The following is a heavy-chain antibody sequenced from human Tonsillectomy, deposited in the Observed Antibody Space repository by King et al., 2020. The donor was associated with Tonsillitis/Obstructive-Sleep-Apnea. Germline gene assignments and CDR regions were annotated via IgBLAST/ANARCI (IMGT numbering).Heavy chain of an antibody. CDR1: GGSISSYY. V-gene: IGHV4-59*08. J-gene: IGHJ4*02. D-gene: IGHD5-12*01. CDR2: IYYSGST. CDR3: ARSGYRGYDLDY. Sequence: QLQESGPGLVKPSKTLSLTCTVSGGSISSYYWSWIRQPPGKGLEWIGYIYYSGSTNYNPSLKSRVTISVDTSKNQFSLKLSSVTAADTAVYYCARSGYRGYDLDYWGQGSLVTVSS.